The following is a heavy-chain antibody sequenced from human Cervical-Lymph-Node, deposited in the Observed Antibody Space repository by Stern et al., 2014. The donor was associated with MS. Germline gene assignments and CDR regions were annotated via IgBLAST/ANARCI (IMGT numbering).Heavy chain of an antibody. J-gene: IGHJ6*02. D-gene: IGHD1-26*01. Sequence: VQLVQSGPGLVKPSQTLSLTCTVSGGSISSGSYYWSWIRQPAGKGLEWIGRIYTSGSTNYNPSLKSRVTISVDTSKNQFSLKLGSVTAADTAVYYCARGGRPYYGMDVWGQGTTVTVSS. CDR3: ARGGRPYYGMDV. CDR1: GGSISSGSYY. CDR2: IYTSGST. V-gene: IGHV4-61*02.